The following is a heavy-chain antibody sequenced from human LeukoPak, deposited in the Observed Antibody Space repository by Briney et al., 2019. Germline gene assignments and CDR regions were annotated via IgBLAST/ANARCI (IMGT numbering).Heavy chain of an antibody. CDR3: TRDRSRAEDD. D-gene: IGHD1-14*01. Sequence: GGSLRPSCAASGFTFSGHWMSWVRQAPGKGLEWVANINQGGSDKYYVDSVKGRFTISRDNANNLLYLQMNSLRGEDTAAYYCTRDRSRAEDDWGQGTLVTVSS. V-gene: IGHV3-7*01. CDR1: GFTFSGHW. CDR2: INQGGSDK. J-gene: IGHJ4*02.